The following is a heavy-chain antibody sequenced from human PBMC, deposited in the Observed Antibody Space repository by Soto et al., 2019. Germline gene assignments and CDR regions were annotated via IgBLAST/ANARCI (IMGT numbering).Heavy chain of an antibody. Sequence: SETLSLTCAVYGGSFSGYYLSWIRQPPGKGLEWIGEINHSGSTNYNPSLKSRVTISVDTSKNQFSLKLSSVTAADTAVYYCARAYSGYDFFPLYYYYYGMDVWGQGTTVTVSS. V-gene: IGHV4-34*01. D-gene: IGHD5-12*01. CDR2: INHSGST. CDR1: GGSFSGYY. J-gene: IGHJ6*02. CDR3: ARAYSGYDFFPLYYYYYGMDV.